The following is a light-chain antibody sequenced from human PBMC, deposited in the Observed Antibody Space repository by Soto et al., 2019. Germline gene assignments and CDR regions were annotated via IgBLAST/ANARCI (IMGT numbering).Light chain of an antibody. Sequence: EIVLTQSPGTLSLSQGERATLSCRASQSVSSSYLAWYQQKPGQAPRLLIYGASSRATGIPDRFSGSGSGTDFTLTISRLEPEDFAVYYCQQYGSSPLTWTFGQGTKVDIK. J-gene: IGKJ1*01. CDR3: QQYGSSPLTWT. CDR1: QSVSSSY. V-gene: IGKV3-20*01. CDR2: GAS.